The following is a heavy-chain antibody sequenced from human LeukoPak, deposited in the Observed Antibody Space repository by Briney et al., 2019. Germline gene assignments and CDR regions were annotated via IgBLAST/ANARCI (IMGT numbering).Heavy chain of an antibody. CDR2: IYSGGST. Sequence: GGSLRLSCAASGFTVSSNYMSWVRQAPGKGLEWVSVIYSGGSTYYADSVKGRFTSSRDNSKNTLYLQMNSLRAEDTAVYYCAGPQYCSSTSCYPDAFDIWGQGTMVTVSS. D-gene: IGHD2-2*01. J-gene: IGHJ3*02. CDR3: AGPQYCSSTSCYPDAFDI. CDR1: GFTVSSNY. V-gene: IGHV3-66*02.